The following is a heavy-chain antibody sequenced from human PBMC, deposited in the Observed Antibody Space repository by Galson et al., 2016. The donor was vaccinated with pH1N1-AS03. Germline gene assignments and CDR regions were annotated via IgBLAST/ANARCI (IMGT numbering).Heavy chain of an antibody. J-gene: IGHJ4*02. V-gene: IGHV1-24*01. CDR1: GLSLNELS. CDR3: ATDYDY. Sequence: QSGAEVKKPGASVKVSCKVSGLSLNELSMHWVRQAPGKGLEWMGCFDREDGEAIYAQKFQGRLTVTEDRSTDTAYMELSSLRPEDTATYYCATDYDYWGQGTLVTVSS. CDR2: FDREDGEA.